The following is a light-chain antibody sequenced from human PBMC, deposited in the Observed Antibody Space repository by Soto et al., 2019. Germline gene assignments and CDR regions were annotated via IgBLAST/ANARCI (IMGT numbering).Light chain of an antibody. J-gene: IGKJ1*01. Sequence: DIVLTQSPATLSLSPGERATLSCRASQSVGIYLAWYQQKPGQAPSLLIYHASNRAAGIPARFSGSGSGTDFALTISSLEPEDFAVYYCQQRSDWPRTFGQGTKVEIK. V-gene: IGKV3-11*01. CDR1: QSVGIY. CDR2: HAS. CDR3: QQRSDWPRT.